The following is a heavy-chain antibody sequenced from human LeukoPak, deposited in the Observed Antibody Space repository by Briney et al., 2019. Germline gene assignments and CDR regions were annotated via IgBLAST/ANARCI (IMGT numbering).Heavy chain of an antibody. J-gene: IGHJ4*02. CDR3: ARYCGGDCYSESHFDY. CDR1: GGSISSGGYS. Sequence: PSQTLSLTCAVAGGSISSGGYSWSWIRQPPGKGLEWIGHIYYSGSTYYNPSLKSRFTISVDTSKNPFSLKLSSVTAADTAVYYCARYCGGDCYSESHFDYWGQGALVTVSS. CDR2: IYYSGST. V-gene: IGHV4-30-4*07. D-gene: IGHD2-21*02.